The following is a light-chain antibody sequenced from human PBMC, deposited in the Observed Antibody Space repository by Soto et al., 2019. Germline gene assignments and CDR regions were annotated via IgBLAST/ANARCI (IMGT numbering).Light chain of an antibody. Sequence: MTKSPSSLSAYVGNRVTITCQASQYINTRLAWYQHRPGQAPRLLIYQTSIRAAGIPARFSASGTGTDFTLTISDVQPEDFAVYYCHQRQSWPRTFGQGTKVDIK. V-gene: IGKV3D-15*03. CDR2: QTS. J-gene: IGKJ1*01. CDR3: HQRQSWPRT. CDR1: QYINTR.